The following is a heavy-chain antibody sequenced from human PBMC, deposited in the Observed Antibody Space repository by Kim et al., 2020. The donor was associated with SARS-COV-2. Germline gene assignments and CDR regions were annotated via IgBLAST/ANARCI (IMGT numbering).Heavy chain of an antibody. CDR3: ARDPFWSGYYRGAFDI. J-gene: IGHJ3*02. V-gene: IGHV1-46*01. D-gene: IGHD3-3*01. Sequence: KSQGRVPMTRDTSTSTVYMELSSLRSEDTAVYYCARDPFWSGYYRGAFDIWGQGTMVTVSS.